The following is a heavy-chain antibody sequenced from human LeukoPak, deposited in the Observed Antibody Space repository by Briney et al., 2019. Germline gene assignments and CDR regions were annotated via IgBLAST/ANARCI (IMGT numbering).Heavy chain of an antibody. D-gene: IGHD1-14*01. CDR2: SYYSGST. Sequence: PSETLSLTCTVSGGSISSSSYYWGWIRQPPGKGLDWVGSSYYSGSTYYNPSLKCRVSISVYTSKNQLPLKLMTVTATDTAAYDCARVTSGHNWGQGTLVSVSS. CDR1: GGSISSSSYY. J-gene: IGHJ4*02. CDR3: ARVTSGHN. V-gene: IGHV4-39*06.